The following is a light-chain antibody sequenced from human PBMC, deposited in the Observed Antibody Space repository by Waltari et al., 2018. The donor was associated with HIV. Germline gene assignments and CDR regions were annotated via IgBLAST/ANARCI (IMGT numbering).Light chain of an antibody. CDR1: SSDVGGYNL. V-gene: IGLV2-23*01. CDR3: CSYAGSSLYV. Sequence: QSALTQPASVSGSPGQSITISCTGTSSDVGGYNLVSWYQQHPGKAPKLMIYEGSKRPSGVSNRFSGSKSGNTASLTISGLQAEDEADYYCCSYAGSSLYVFGTGTKVTVL. CDR2: EGS. J-gene: IGLJ1*01.